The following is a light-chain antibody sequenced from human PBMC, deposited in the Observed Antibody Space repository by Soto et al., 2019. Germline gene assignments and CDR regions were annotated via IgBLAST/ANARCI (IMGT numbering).Light chain of an antibody. V-gene: IGKV3-20*01. CDR3: QQYGSSYPFT. CDR2: GAS. J-gene: IGKJ3*01. Sequence: EIVLTQSPGTLSLSPGERATLSCRASQSVSSSYLAWYQQKPGQAPRLLIYGASSRATGIPDRFSGSGSGTDFTLTISRLEPEYFAVYYCQQYGSSYPFTFGPGT. CDR1: QSVSSSY.